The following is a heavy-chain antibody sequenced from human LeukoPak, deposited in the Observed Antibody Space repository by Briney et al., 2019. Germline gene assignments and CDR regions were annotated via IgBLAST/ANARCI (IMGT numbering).Heavy chain of an antibody. V-gene: IGHV4-4*02. CDR3: ARRFPMVRGVMVPYYYYYMDV. CDR1: GGSISSSNW. CDR2: IYHSGST. J-gene: IGHJ6*03. D-gene: IGHD3-10*01. Sequence: PSGTLSLTCAVSGGSISSSNWWSWVRQPPGKGLEWIGEIYHSGSTNYNPSLKSRVTVSVDKSKNQFSLKLSSVTAADTAVYYCARRFPMVRGVMVPYYYYYMDVWGKGTTVTISS.